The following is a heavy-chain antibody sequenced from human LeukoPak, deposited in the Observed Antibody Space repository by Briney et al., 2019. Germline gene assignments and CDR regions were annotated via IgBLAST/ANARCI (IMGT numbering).Heavy chain of an antibody. D-gene: IGHD2-2*01. CDR2: INPNSGGT. CDR1: GYTFTGYY. J-gene: IGHJ4*02. Sequence: GASVKLSCKASGYTFTGYYMHWVRQAPGQGLEWMGWINPNSGGTDYAQKFQGRVTMTRDTSISTAYMELSRLKSDDTAVYYCALFPSTNHPLDYWGQGTLVTVSS. V-gene: IGHV1-2*02. CDR3: ALFPSTNHPLDY.